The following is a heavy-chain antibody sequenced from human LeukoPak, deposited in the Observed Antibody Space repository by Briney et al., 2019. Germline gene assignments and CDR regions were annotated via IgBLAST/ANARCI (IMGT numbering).Heavy chain of an antibody. CDR1: GFTFDDYA. CDR2: ISWNSGSI. V-gene: IGHV3-9*01. D-gene: IGHD1-26*01. CDR3: ARSGSYWAFDI. Sequence: PGGSLRLSCAASGFTFDDYAMHWVRQAPGKGLEGVSGISWNSGSIGYAGSVKGRFTISRDNAKNSLYLQMNSLRAEDTALYYCARSGSYWAFDIWGQGTMVTVSS. J-gene: IGHJ3*02.